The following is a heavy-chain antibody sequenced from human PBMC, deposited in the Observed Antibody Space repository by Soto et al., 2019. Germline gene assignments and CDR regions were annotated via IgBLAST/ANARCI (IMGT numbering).Heavy chain of an antibody. CDR1: GYTFTGYY. Sequence: ASVKVSCKASGYTFTGYYMHWVRQAPGQGLEWMGWINPNSGGTNYAQKFQGWVTMTRDTSISTAYMELSRLRSDDTAVYYCARSYYDFWSGYNPSYYGMDVWGQGTTVTVSS. V-gene: IGHV1-2*04. CDR3: ARSYYDFWSGYNPSYYGMDV. J-gene: IGHJ6*02. CDR2: INPNSGGT. D-gene: IGHD3-3*01.